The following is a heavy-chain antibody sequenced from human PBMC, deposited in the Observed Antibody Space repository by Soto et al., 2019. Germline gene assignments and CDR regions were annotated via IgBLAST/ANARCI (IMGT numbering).Heavy chain of an antibody. D-gene: IGHD1-1*01. CDR3: ARVKGMEEKHFCYGFDA. Sequence: ASVKVSCKASGYTFSTYGMHWVSQAPGQSLEWMGWLNGGTGQTRYSQRFQDRAIIPRDTSASTGYMELSSLRSEDTAVYYCARVKGMEEKHFCYGFDALGQGTTGTVPS. J-gene: IGHJ6*01. V-gene: IGHV1-3*01. CDR2: LNGGTGQT. CDR1: GYTFSTYG.